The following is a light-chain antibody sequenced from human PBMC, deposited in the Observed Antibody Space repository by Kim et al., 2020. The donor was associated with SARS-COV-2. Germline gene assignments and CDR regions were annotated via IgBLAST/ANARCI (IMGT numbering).Light chain of an antibody. Sequence: EVELTQSPGTLSLSPGERATLSCRTSQNVDSSYIAWYQQKPGQTPKLLFYGASFRASGIPDRFSGTGSGTVFSLTISSLEPDDFAVYYCQKYGGSPGTFGQGTKVDIK. J-gene: IGKJ1*01. CDR1: QNVDSSY. CDR2: GAS. CDR3: QKYGGSPGT. V-gene: IGKV3-20*01.